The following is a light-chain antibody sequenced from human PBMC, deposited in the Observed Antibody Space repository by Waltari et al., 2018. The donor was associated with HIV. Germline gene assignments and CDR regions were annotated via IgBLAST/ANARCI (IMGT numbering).Light chain of an antibody. CDR1: KLGDKY. CDR2: QDT. Sequence: SYELTQPHSVSVSPGQTASISCSGDKLGDKYASWSQQRPGRSPIVCIHQDTKRPSGIRGRFAGANSGNTATLTGSGTQAMEVADYYCQAWDGYTVVFGGGTRLTVL. J-gene: IGLJ2*01. V-gene: IGLV3-1*01. CDR3: QAWDGYTVV.